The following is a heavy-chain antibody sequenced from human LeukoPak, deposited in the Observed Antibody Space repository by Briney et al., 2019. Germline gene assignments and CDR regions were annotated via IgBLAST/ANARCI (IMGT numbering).Heavy chain of an antibody. D-gene: IGHD3-22*01. J-gene: IGHJ4*02. Sequence: PSETLSLTCTVSGGSVSSGSYYWSWIRQPPGKGLEWIGYIYYSGSTNYNPSLKSRVTISVDTSKNQFSLKLSSVTAADTAVYYCARVTVRTRYFDYWGQGTLVTVSS. CDR2: IYYSGST. CDR3: ARVTVRTRYFDY. V-gene: IGHV4-61*01. CDR1: GGSVSSGSYY.